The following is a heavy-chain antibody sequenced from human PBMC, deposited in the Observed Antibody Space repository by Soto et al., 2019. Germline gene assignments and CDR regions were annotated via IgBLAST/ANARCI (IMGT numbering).Heavy chain of an antibody. V-gene: IGHV3-30*03. Sequence: PGGSLRLSCAASGFTFSNYGMDWVRRAPGKGLEWVAVISYDGSDKHYLDSVKGRFTVSRDNSKNILYLQMNSLRTEDTALYYSFKEKRGYSYGEHWGQGTLVTVSS. CDR1: GFTFSNYG. CDR3: FKEKRGYSYGEH. D-gene: IGHD5-18*01. CDR2: ISYDGSDK. J-gene: IGHJ4*02.